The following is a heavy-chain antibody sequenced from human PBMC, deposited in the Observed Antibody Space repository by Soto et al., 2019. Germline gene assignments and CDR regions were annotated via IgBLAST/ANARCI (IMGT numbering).Heavy chain of an antibody. CDR2: INADNGDT. V-gene: IGHV1-3*01. CDR1: GYTLTSYG. CDR3: VRRHVSATGIDWFDP. D-gene: IGHD6-13*01. J-gene: IGHJ5*02. Sequence: QVQLVQSGTEVKKPGASVKVSCKASGYTLTSYGIHWVRQAPGQRLEWMGWINADNGDTKYSPKFQGRVTITKDTSASTAYMELSSLRPEDTAVYYCVRRHVSATGIDWFDPWGQGTQVTVSS.